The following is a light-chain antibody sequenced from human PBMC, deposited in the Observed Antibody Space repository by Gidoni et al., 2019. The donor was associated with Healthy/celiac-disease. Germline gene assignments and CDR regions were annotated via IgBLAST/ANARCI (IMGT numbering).Light chain of an antibody. J-gene: IGKJ4*01. V-gene: IGKV3-20*01. CDR1: QSVSSSY. CDR2: GAS. CDR3: QQYGSSPPLT. Sequence: EIVLPQSPGPLSVSPGERATLSCRASQSVSSSYLAWYQQKPGQAPRLLIYGASSRATGVPDRFSGGGSGTDFTLTISRLEPEDFAVYYCQQYGSSPPLTFGGGTKVEIK.